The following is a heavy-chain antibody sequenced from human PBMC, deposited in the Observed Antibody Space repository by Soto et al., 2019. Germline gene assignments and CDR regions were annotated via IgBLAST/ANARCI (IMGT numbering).Heavy chain of an antibody. CDR2: IYHSGST. D-gene: IGHD2-15*01. V-gene: IGHV4-4*02. CDR1: GGSTSTSNS. CDR3: ARGIVVVVAATGVGWFAP. Sequence: SETLSLTCAVSGGSTSTSNSWRRLGQPPGKGLEWIGEIYHSGSTNYNPSLKSRVTISVDKSKNQFSLKLSSVTAADTAVYYCARGIVVVVAATGVGWFAPWGQGTLVTVS. J-gene: IGHJ5*02.